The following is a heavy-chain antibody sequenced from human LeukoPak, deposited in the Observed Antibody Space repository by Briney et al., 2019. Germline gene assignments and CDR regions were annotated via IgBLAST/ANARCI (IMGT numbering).Heavy chain of an antibody. CDR2: IYYSGST. J-gene: IGHJ4*02. D-gene: IGHD3-3*01. V-gene: IGHV4-39*01. Sequence: PSETLSLTCTVSGGSISSSSYYWGWIRQPPGKGLEWIGSIYYSGSTYYNPSLKSRVTISVDTSKNQFSLKLSSVTAADTAVYYCARIYYDFWSGYLSAFDYWGQGTLVTVSS. CDR1: GGSISSSSYY. CDR3: ARIYYDFWSGYLSAFDY.